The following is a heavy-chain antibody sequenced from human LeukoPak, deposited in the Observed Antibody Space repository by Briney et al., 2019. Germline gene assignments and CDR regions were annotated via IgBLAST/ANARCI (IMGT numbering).Heavy chain of an antibody. J-gene: IGHJ4*02. V-gene: IGHV1-58*02. Sequence: SVKVSCXASGFTFTSSAMQWVRQARGQRLEWIGWIVVGSGNTNYAQKFQERVTITRDMSTSTAYMELSSLRSEDTAVYYCAADGRVEMATIQLYSWGQGTLVTVSS. CDR1: GFTFTSSA. D-gene: IGHD5-24*01. CDR2: IVVGSGNT. CDR3: AADGRVEMATIQLYS.